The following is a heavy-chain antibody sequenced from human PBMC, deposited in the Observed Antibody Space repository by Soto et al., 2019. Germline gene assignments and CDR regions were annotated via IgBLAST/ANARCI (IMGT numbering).Heavy chain of an antibody. Sequence: AASVKVSCKASGYTFTSYGISWVRQAPGQGLEWMGWISAYNGNTNYAQKLQGRVTMTTDTSTSTAYMELRSLRSDDTAVYYCAITRNYSSSWYSWSLDFDYWGQGTLVTVSS. CDR2: ISAYNGNT. V-gene: IGHV1-18*01. J-gene: IGHJ4*02. CDR1: GYTFTSYG. D-gene: IGHD6-13*01. CDR3: AITRNYSSSWYSWSLDFDY.